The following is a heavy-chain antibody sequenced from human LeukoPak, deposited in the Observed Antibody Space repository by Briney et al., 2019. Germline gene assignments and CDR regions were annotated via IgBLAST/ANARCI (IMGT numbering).Heavy chain of an antibody. J-gene: IGHJ4*02. Sequence: PSETLSLTCTVSGGSISSSSYYWGWIRQPPGKGLEWIGSNYYSGSTYYNPSLKSRVTISVDTSKNQFSLKLSSVTAADTAVYYCARHDARKITMVRGVITDWGQGTLVTVSS. D-gene: IGHD3-10*01. CDR3: ARHDARKITMVRGVITD. V-gene: IGHV4-39*01. CDR2: NYYSGST. CDR1: GGSISSSSYY.